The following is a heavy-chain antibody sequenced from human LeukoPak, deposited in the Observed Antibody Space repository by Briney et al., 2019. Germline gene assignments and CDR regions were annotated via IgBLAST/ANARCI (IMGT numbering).Heavy chain of an antibody. CDR1: GFTFSYYE. J-gene: IGHJ4*02. CDR2: ISNIGATI. CDR3: ARATFSSSGHSY. V-gene: IGHV3-48*03. D-gene: IGHD6-13*01. Sequence: GGSLRLSCAASGFTFSYYEMNWVRHAPGKGLDWVSYISNIGATIYYADSVKGRFTISRDNAKSSLFLQMNSLRAEDTGVYYCARATFSSSGHSYWGQGTLVTVSS.